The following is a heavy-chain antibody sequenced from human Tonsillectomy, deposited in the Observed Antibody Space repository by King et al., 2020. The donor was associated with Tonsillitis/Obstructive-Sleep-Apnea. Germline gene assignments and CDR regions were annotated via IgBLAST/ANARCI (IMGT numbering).Heavy chain of an antibody. J-gene: IGHJ4*02. D-gene: IGHD4-23*01. V-gene: IGHV3-7*03. CDR2: IKQDGSEK. Sequence: VQLVESGGGLVQPGGSLRLSCAASGFTFSNYWMSWVRQAPGKGLEWVANIKQDGSEKYYVDSVKGRFTISRDNTKNSLYLQMISLRAADTAVYYCARDGAANGGNSSVDYWGQGTLVTVSS. CDR3: ARDGAANGGNSSVDY. CDR1: GFTFSNYW.